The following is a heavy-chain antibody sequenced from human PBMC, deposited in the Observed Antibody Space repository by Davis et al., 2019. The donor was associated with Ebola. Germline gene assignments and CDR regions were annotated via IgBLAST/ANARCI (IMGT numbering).Heavy chain of an antibody. Sequence: MPGGSLRLSCAVYAGSFSDDYWSWIRQPPGKGLEWIGEINHTGSTNYNPSLKSRVTISIDTSKNQFSLKLTSVTAADTAVYYCARRGLLRTTRGMNGFDIWGQGTMVTVSS. CDR1: AGSFSDDY. D-gene: IGHD4-17*01. CDR2: INHTGST. J-gene: IGHJ3*02. V-gene: IGHV4-34*01. CDR3: ARRGLLRTTRGMNGFDI.